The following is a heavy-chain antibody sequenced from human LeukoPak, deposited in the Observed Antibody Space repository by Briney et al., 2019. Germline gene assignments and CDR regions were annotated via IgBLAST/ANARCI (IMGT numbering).Heavy chain of an antibody. CDR3: ARAPAGVIGMKDAFDI. CDR1: GFTFSSYS. J-gene: IGHJ3*02. CDR2: ISGSSSYI. Sequence: GGSLRLSCAASGFTFSSYSMNWVRQAPGKGLEWVSSISGSSSYIYYADSVKGRFTISRHNAKNSQYLQMNSLRAEDTAVYYCARAPAGVIGMKDAFDIWGQGTMVTVSS. D-gene: IGHD3-16*02. V-gene: IGHV3-21*01.